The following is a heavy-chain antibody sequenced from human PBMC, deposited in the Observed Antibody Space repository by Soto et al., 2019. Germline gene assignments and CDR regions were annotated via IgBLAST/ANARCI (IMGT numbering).Heavy chain of an antibody. CDR3: ARVDRGSVARPTRLDP. J-gene: IGHJ5*02. CDR1: GYTLTELS. Sequence: ASVKVSCKVSGYTLTELSMHWVRQAPGKGLEWMGGFDPEDGETIYAQKFQGRVTMTEDTSTDTAYMELSSLRPEDTAVYYCARVDRGSVARPTRLDPWGQGTLVTVSS. CDR2: FDPEDGET. V-gene: IGHV1-24*01. D-gene: IGHD2-21*01.